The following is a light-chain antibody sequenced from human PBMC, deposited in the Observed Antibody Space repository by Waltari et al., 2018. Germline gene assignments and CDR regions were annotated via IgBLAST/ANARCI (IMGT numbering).Light chain of an antibody. V-gene: IGLV3-21*04. CDR2: YDT. Sequence: SYVLTQPPSVSVAPGEAARISCGGDDIGVRRVHWYQQKAGQAPVLVIYYDTDRPSGIPERFSGSNSGNTATLTIDRVGAGDEADYYCQLWDGSHVVFGGGTKLTVL. CDR3: QLWDGSHVV. J-gene: IGLJ2*01. CDR1: DIGVRR.